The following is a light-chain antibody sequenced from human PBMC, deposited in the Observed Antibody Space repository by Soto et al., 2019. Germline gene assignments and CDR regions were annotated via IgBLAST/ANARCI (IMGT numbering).Light chain of an antibody. Sequence: DMQMTQSPSTLSASVGDRVTITCRASQNINRWLAWYQQRPGKAPKLLMYDASTLESGVPSRFSGSGSGTEFTLTISSLLPDDSATYYCQQYTSFFGQGTNLDI. CDR2: DAS. V-gene: IGKV1-5*01. CDR3: QQYTSF. J-gene: IGKJ2*01. CDR1: QNINRW.